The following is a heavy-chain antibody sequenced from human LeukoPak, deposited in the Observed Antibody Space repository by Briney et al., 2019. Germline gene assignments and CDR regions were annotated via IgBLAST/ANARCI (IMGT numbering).Heavy chain of an antibody. D-gene: IGHD1-20*01. J-gene: IGHJ4*02. V-gene: IGHV3-30*04. CDR1: GFTFSSYA. Sequence: GGSLRLSCAASGFTFSSYAMHWVRPAPGKGLEWVAVISYDGSNKYYADSVKGRFTISRDNSKNTLYLQMNSLRAEDTAVYYCARVPEYNWNDGPDYWGQGTLVTVSS. CDR3: ARVPEYNWNDGPDY. CDR2: ISYDGSNK.